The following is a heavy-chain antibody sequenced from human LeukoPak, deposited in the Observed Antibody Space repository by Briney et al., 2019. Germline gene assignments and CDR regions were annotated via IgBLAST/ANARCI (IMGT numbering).Heavy chain of an antibody. J-gene: IGHJ6*02. CDR1: GGYVNSGSYF. Sequence: SETLSLTCTVSGGYVNSGSYFWSWIRQPPGKGLEWIGYIRNSARTNYNPSLESRVTISVDSSKDQFSLRLSSVTAADTAVYYCATDYSNFYGMDVWGQGTTVTVSS. V-gene: IGHV4-61*01. CDR3: ATDYSNFYGMDV. CDR2: IRNSART. D-gene: IGHD4-11*01.